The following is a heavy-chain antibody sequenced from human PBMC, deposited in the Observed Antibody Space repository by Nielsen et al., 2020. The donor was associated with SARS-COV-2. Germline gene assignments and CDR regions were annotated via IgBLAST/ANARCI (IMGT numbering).Heavy chain of an antibody. Sequence: GGSLRLSCAAPGFTFSSYAMHWVRQAPGKGLEWVAVISYDGSNKYYADSVKGRFTISRDNSKNTLYLQMNSLRAEDTAVYYCAKDKEYSSSWYEGGYGMDVWGQGTTVTVSS. CDR3: AKDKEYSSSWYEGGYGMDV. D-gene: IGHD6-13*01. CDR2: ISYDGSNK. V-gene: IGHV3-30-3*01. J-gene: IGHJ6*02. CDR1: GFTFSSYA.